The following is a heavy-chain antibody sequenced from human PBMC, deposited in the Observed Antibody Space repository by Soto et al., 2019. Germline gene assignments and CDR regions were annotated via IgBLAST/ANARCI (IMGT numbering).Heavy chain of an antibody. D-gene: IGHD1-1*01. J-gene: IGHJ4*02. CDR1: GFTFSDHY. CDR3: ARSSTGTFDY. V-gene: IGHV3-72*01. Sequence: PGGSLRLSCAASGFTFSDHYMDWVRQAPGKGLEWVGRTRNKANSYTTEYAASVKGRFTISRDDSKNSLYLQMNSLKTEDTAVYYCARSSTGTFDYWGQGTLVTVSS. CDR2: TRNKANSYTT.